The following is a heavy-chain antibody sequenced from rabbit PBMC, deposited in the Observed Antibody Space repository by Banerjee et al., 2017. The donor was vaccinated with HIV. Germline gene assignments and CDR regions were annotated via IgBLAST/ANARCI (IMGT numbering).Heavy chain of an antibody. V-gene: IGHV1S45*01. CDR1: GFSFRSSYY. CDR2: IYAGSSGST. CDR3: AREGNYDDYGDYYFNL. J-gene: IGHJ4*01. Sequence: QEQLVESGGGLVQPEGSLTLTCTASGFSFRSSYYMCWVRQAPGKGLEWIACIYAGSSGSTYYASWAKGRFTISRTSSTTVTLQMTSLTAADTATYFCAREGNYDDYGDYYFNLWGQGTLVTVS. D-gene: IGHD2-1*01.